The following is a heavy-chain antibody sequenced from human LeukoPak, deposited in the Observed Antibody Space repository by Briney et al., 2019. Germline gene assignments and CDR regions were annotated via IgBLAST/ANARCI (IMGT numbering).Heavy chain of an antibody. V-gene: IGHV3-9*01. CDR2: ISWNSGSI. J-gene: IGHJ6*03. CDR1: GFTFDDYA. CDR3: ARVSPVDYYYYYMDV. Sequence: GGSLRLSCAASGFTFDDYAMHWVRQAPGKGLEWVSGISWNSGSIGYADSVKGRFTISRDNAKNSLYLQMNSLRAEDTAVYYCARVSPVDYYYYYMDVWGKGTTVTVSS.